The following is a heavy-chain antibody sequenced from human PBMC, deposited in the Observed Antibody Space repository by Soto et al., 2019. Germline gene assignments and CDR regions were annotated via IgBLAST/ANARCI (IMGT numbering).Heavy chain of an antibody. V-gene: IGHV1-8*01. J-gene: IGHJ4*02. CDR3: ARRKERSGPYYLDL. CDR2: MNPNNGNA. Sequence: ASVNVSCKSSGFTFITYYLSWVRQAAGQGLEWMGWMNPNNGNAGFAQKFRGRINMTRNTSISTAYLELSSLRSDDSAVYFCARRKERSGPYYLDLWGQGTQVTVSS. CDR1: GFTFITYY. D-gene: IGHD6-25*01.